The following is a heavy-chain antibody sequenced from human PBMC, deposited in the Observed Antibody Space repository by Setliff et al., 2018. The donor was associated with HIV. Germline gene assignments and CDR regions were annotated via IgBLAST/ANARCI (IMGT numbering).Heavy chain of an antibody. J-gene: IGHJ4*02. CDR3: AGYGDYPLPKLIY. V-gene: IGHV4-4*09. CDR2: IYTSGST. CDR1: GGSISTYY. D-gene: IGHD4-17*01. Sequence: ETLSLTCTVSGGSISTYYWTWIRQPPGKGLEWIGYIYTSGSTSYNPSLKSRLTISLDTSKNQFSLKLSSVTAADTAVYYCAGYGDYPLPKLIYWGQGTLVTVSS.